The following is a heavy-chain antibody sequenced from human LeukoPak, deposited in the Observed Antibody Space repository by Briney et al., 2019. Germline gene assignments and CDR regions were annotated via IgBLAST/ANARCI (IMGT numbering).Heavy chain of an antibody. CDR2: IYYSGRT. D-gene: IGHD6-6*01. Sequence: SETLSLTCTVSGGSISSYYWSWIRQPPGKGLEWIGYIYYSGRTNYNPSLKSRVTISVDTSKNQFSLKLSSVTAADTAVYYCARHRPPRGFDYWGQGTLVTVSS. CDR3: ARHRPPRGFDY. V-gene: IGHV4-59*08. J-gene: IGHJ4*02. CDR1: GGSISSYY.